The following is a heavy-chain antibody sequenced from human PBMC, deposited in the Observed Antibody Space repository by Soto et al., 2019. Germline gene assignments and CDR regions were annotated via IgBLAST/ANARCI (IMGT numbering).Heavy chain of an antibody. J-gene: IGHJ6*02. Sequence: ASVKVSCKASGYTFTSYGISWVRQAPGQGLEWMGWISAYNGNTNYAQKLQGRVTMTTDTSTSTAYMELRSLRSDDTAVYYCARERVRFLEWFLPVMPLSYGMDVWGQGTTVTVS. CDR3: ARERVRFLEWFLPVMPLSYGMDV. D-gene: IGHD3-3*01. CDR1: GYTFTSYG. CDR2: ISAYNGNT. V-gene: IGHV1-18*01.